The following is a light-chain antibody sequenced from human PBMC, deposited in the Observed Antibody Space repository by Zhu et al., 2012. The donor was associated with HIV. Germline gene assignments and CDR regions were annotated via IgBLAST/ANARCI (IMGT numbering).Light chain of an antibody. V-gene: IGKV3-15*01. CDR3: QQYNNWPLT. J-gene: IGKJ4*01. CDR2: GAS. Sequence: ETVMTQSPATLSVSPGERATLSCRASQTVSSSLAWYQQKPGQSPRLLIYGASTRATGIPARFSGSASGTEFTLTISSMQSEDFVVYYCQQYNNWPLTFGGGTKVEIK. CDR1: QTVSSS.